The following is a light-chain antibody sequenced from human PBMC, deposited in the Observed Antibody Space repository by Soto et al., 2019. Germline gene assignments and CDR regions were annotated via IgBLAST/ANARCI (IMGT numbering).Light chain of an antibody. CDR2: DAS. V-gene: IGKV1-5*01. Sequence: DIQMTQAPSTLSASVVGRGTITCRASQSISSWLAWYRQKPGKAPKLLIYDASSLESGVPSRFTGSGSGTEVTLTISSLQPDDFASFDCQQYNNYWGTFGQGTKVDIK. CDR1: QSISSW. J-gene: IGKJ1*01. CDR3: QQYNNYWGT.